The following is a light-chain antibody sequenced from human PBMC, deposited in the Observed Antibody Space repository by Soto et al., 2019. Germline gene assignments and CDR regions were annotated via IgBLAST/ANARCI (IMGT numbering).Light chain of an antibody. CDR2: GAS. CDR1: QSVSNN. V-gene: IGKV3-15*01. CDR3: PRSDSWWP. J-gene: IGKJ1*01. Sequence: IDRTRAPAGKSVSPGERATLSCRASQSVSNNLAWFQQKPGQVPRLLIYGASNRATGVSARFSGSGSGREFTLSICSLQTEDYPVYRSPRSDSWWPFARGTKVDIK.